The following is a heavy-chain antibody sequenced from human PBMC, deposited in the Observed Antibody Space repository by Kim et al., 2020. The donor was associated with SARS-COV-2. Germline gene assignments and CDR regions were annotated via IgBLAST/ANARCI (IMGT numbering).Heavy chain of an antibody. CDR3: ARDLRSGDSSGYYYLDY. D-gene: IGHD3-22*01. J-gene: IGHJ4*02. CDR2: ISSSSTYI. CDR1: GFTFSSYS. V-gene: IGHV3-21*01. Sequence: GGSLRLSCAASGFTFSSYSMNWVRQAPGKGLEWVSSISSSSTYIYYADSVKGRFTISRDNAKNSLYLQMNSLRAEDTAVYYCARDLRSGDSSGYYYLDYWGQGTLVTVS.